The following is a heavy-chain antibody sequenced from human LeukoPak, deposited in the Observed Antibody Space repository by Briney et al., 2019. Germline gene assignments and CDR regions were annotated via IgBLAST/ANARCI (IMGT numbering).Heavy chain of an antibody. CDR3: ARVLSNGDF. V-gene: IGHV1-2*02. CDR2: INDNSGDT. J-gene: IGHJ4*02. CDR1: GYTFTGYY. Sequence: EASVKVSCKASGYTFTGYYMHWVRQAPGQGLEWMGWINDNSGDTTYAQKFQDRVTMTRDTSITTVYMELKSLISDDTAVYYCARVLSNGDFWGQGTLVTVSS. D-gene: IGHD2-8*01.